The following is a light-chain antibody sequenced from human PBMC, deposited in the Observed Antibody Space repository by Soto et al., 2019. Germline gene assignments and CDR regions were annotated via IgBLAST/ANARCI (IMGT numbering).Light chain of an antibody. V-gene: IGLV8-61*01. CDR3: ALRMATGSWV. Sequence: QTVVTQEPSFSVSPGGRVTLTCGLSSGSVSTSYYPTWYQQTPGQAPRALIYSTNSRSSGVPDRFSGSILGDKAALTITGAQADDESMYYCALRMATGSWVFGGGTKLTVL. CDR2: STN. J-gene: IGLJ3*02. CDR1: SGSVSTSYY.